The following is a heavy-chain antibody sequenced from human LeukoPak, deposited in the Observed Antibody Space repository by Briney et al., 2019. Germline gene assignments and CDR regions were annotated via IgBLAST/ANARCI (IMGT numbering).Heavy chain of an antibody. V-gene: IGHV3-9*01. J-gene: IGHJ4*02. Sequence: PGRSLRLSCAASGFTFDDYAMHWVRQAPGKGLEWVSGISWNSGSIGYADSVKGRFTISRDNAKNSLYLQMNSLRAEDTALYYCAKKRSGGGGFDYWGQGTLVTVSS. D-gene: IGHD3-10*01. CDR1: GFTFDDYA. CDR2: ISWNSGSI. CDR3: AKKRSGGGGFDY.